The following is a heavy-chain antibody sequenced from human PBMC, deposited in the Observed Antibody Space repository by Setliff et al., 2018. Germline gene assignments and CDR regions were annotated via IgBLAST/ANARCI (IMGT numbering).Heavy chain of an antibody. CDR2: IHYSGGT. CDR1: AGSISSSSYY. CDR3: ARQGRKSDSRGYYYWTDFDY. V-gene: IGHV4-39*01. Sequence: ETLSLTCTVSAGSISSSSYYWGWIRQPPGKGLEWIATIHYSGGTYYNPSLKSRVTTSVDTSKNQFSLKLSSVTAADTAVYYCARQGRKSDSRGYYYWTDFDYWGQGALVTVSS. J-gene: IGHJ4*02. D-gene: IGHD3-22*01.